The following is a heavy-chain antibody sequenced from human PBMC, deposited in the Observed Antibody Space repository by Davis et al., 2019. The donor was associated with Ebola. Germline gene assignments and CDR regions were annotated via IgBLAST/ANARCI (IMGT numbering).Heavy chain of an antibody. CDR2: ISYDGSNK. V-gene: IGHV3-30-3*01. D-gene: IGHD3-3*01. CDR1: GFTFSSYA. J-gene: IGHJ4*02. Sequence: PGGSLRLSCAASGFTFSSYAMHWVRQAPGKGLEWVAVISYDGSNKYYADSVQGRFTISRDNSKNTLYLQMNSLRAEDTAVYYCAKEGGDYDFWRAGGLYFDYWGQGTLVTVSS. CDR3: AKEGGDYDFWRAGGLYFDY.